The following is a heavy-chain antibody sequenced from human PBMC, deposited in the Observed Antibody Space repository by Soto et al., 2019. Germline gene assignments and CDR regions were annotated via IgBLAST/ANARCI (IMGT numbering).Heavy chain of an antibody. CDR1: GTFINSINNVHYY. CDR2: IHHSGST. V-gene: IGHV4-39*02. J-gene: IGHJ3*02. CDR3: ARTYFSDGSGYYGNLDAFDI. D-gene: IGHD3-22*01. Sequence: PEETLSLTCTFSGTFINSINNVHYYWGWIRKSPGKGLEWIGSIHHSGSTYDNSPLKSLVTISIDTSKNHFSLKLSSLTAADTAVYFCARTYFSDGSGYYGNLDAFDIWGQGTMVTVSS.